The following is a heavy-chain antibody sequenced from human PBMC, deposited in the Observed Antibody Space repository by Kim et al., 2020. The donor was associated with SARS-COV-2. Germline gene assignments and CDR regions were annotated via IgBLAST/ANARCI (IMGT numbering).Heavy chain of an antibody. J-gene: IGHJ5*02. CDR1: GGTFSSYA. CDR2: IIPIFGTA. Sequence: SVKVSCKASGGTFSSYAISWVRQAPGQGLEWMGGIIPIFGTANYAQKFQGRVTITADESTSTAYMELSSLRSEDTAVYYCARDGYCSSTSCYNWFDHWGQGTLVTVSS. V-gene: IGHV1-69*13. CDR3: ARDGYCSSTSCYNWFDH. D-gene: IGHD2-2*03.